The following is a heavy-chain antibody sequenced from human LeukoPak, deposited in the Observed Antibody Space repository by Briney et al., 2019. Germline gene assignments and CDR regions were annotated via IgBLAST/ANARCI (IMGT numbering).Heavy chain of an antibody. D-gene: IGHD6-19*01. CDR1: GFTFSSYE. V-gene: IGHV3-48*03. CDR2: IGSGGNSI. Sequence: PGGSLRLSCAASGFTFSSYERNWVRQAPGKGLEWVSYIGSGGNSIYYADSVKGRFTISRDDAKNSLFLQMSSLRAEDTAVYYCARDRGVAVAGTTYWYFDLWGRGTLVTVSA. CDR3: ARDRGVAVAGTTYWYFDL. J-gene: IGHJ2*01.